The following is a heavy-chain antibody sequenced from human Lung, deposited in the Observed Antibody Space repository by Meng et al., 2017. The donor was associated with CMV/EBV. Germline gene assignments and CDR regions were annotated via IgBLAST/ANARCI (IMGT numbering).Heavy chain of an antibody. CDR3: AKSLKRVWPRAALDL. CDR2: VSYDGYYK. CDR1: GFTFGEYA. Sequence: SGFTFGEYAIHWVRQAPGKGLEWVAIVSYDGYYKYYKESVKGRFTVSRDNSKSTAYLDIDNLGVDDSAIYYCAKSLKRVWPRAALDLWGRGTLVTVSS. V-gene: IGHV3-30*18. D-gene: IGHD2-15*01. J-gene: IGHJ4*03.